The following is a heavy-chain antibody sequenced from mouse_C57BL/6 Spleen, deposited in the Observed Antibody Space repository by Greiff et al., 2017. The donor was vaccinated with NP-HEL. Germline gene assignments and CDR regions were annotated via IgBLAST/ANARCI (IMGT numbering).Heavy chain of an antibody. CDR1: GYTFTSYW. V-gene: IGHV1-64*01. CDR3: ARSKGNYDYFDY. J-gene: IGHJ2*01. CDR2: IHPNSGST. Sequence: QVQLQQPGAELVKPGASVKLSCKASGYTFTSYWMHWVKQRPGQGLEWIGMIHPNSGSTNYNEKFKSKATLTVDKSSSTAYMQLSSLTSEDSAVYYCARSKGNYDYFDYWGQGTTLTVSS. D-gene: IGHD2-1*01.